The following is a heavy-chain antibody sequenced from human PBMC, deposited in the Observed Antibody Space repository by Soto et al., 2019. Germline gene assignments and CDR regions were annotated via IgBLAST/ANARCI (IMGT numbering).Heavy chain of an antibody. CDR3: ARVDTAMVWANWFDP. CDR1: GGSISSGDYY. V-gene: IGHV4-30-4*01. Sequence: QVQLQESGPGLVKPSQTLSLTCTVSGGSISSGDYYWSWIRQPPGKGLEWIGYIYYSGSTYYNSSLKSRVTISVDTSKNQFSLKLSSVTAADTAVYYCARVDTAMVWANWFDPWGQGTLVTVSS. D-gene: IGHD5-18*01. J-gene: IGHJ5*02. CDR2: IYYSGST.